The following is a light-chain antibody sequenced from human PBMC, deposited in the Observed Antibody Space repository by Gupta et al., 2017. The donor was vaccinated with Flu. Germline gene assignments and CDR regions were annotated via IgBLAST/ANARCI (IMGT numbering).Light chain of an antibody. J-gene: IGKJ1*01. CDR1: RDVGSF. CDR2: ATS. CDR3: QQYANVPRA. Sequence: GDRVTITCRASRDVGSFLAWFQQKPGKVPQLLIYATSTLHSGVPPRFSGGRSGTDFTLTISSLQPEDFASYFCQQYANVPRAFGQGTKVEVK. V-gene: IGKV1-27*01.